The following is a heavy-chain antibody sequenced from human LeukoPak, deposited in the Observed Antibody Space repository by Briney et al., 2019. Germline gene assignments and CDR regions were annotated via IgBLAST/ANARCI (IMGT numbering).Heavy chain of an antibody. J-gene: IGHJ4*01. CDR3: AREAYGGNAGPYFDC. CDR2: ISHSGHTI. D-gene: IGHD4-23*01. Sequence: GGSLRLSCAASGFGFNDYYMSWIRQAPGEGLEWISYISHSGHTIDYVDSVRGRFTISRDNTRRSLFLHMSVLRDEDTAVYYCAREAYGGNAGPYFDCWGRGTPVIVSS. V-gene: IGHV3-11*01. CDR1: GFGFNDYY.